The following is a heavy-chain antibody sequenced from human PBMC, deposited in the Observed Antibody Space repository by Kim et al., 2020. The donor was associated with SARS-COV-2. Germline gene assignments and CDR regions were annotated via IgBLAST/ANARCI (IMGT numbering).Heavy chain of an antibody. CDR3: AKATSTSPIAALDY. J-gene: IGHJ4*02. V-gene: IGHV3-23*01. D-gene: IGHD2-2*01. Sequence: GGSLRLSCAASGFTFGTYAMSWVRQAPGKGLEWVSTISGSGGSIYYADSLKGRFTISRDNSKNTLSLQMNSLRAEDTAVYYCAKATSTSPIAALDYWGQGTLVTVSS. CDR2: ISGSGGSI. CDR1: GFTFGTYA.